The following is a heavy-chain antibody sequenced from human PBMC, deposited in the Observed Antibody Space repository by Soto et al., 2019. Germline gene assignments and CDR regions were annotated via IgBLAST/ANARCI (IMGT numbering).Heavy chain of an antibody. CDR3: ARDMYSIDYFVKWFEP. CDR1: GFSFSSYA. J-gene: IGHJ5*02. V-gene: IGHV3-30-3*01. Sequence: QVRLVESGGGVVQPGRSLRLSCTASGFSFSSYAMYWFRQPPGKGLEWVAVISQDGINKHYADSVKGRVTVSRDNSNHSLDLQLNSLRGEDTAMYYCARDMYSIDYFVKWFEPWGQGTLVTVSS. CDR2: ISQDGINK. D-gene: IGHD6-13*01.